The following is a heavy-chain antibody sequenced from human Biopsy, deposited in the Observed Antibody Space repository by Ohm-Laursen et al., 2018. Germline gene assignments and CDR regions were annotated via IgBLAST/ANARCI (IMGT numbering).Heavy chain of an antibody. D-gene: IGHD5-24*01. CDR2: INPDGSGK. J-gene: IGHJ4*02. CDR3: ARDER. Sequence: SLRLSCSASGFMFSASWMSWVRQAPGKGPEWVANINPDGSGKYFADSVKGRFTISRDNAENSMYLQMSSLTVDDTAVYYCARDERWGQGTLVTVSS. V-gene: IGHV3-7*01. CDR1: GFMFSASW.